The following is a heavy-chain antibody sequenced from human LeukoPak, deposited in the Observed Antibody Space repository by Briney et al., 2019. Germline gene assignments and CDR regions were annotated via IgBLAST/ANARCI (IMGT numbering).Heavy chain of an antibody. CDR3: ARPAVPAGEFDS. Sequence: ASVKVSCKASGDTFTNFGFAWVRQAPGQGLEWIGWISARNSNTNYAQKFQGRVTMTTDTFTRTIHMELRSLRSDDTALYYCARPAVPAGEFDSWGQGSLVIVSS. D-gene: IGHD6-13*01. CDR1: GDTFTNFG. J-gene: IGHJ4*02. CDR2: ISARNSNT. V-gene: IGHV1-18*01.